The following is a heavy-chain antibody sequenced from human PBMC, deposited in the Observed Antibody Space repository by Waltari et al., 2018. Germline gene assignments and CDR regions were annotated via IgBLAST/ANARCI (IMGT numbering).Heavy chain of an antibody. CDR3: ARGDYDILTGYSEKPVDY. V-gene: IGHV4-34*01. CDR1: GGSFSGYY. J-gene: IGHJ4*02. Sequence: QVQLQQWGAGLLKPSETLSLTCAVYGGSFSGYYWSWIRQPPGKGLEWIGEINHSGSTNYNPSLESRVTISVDTSKNQFSLKLSSVTAADTAVYYCARGDYDILTGYSEKPVDYWGQGTLVTVSS. D-gene: IGHD3-9*01. CDR2: INHSGST.